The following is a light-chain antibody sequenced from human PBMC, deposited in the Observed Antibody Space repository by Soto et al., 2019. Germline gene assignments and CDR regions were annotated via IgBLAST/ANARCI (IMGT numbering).Light chain of an antibody. CDR3: QQTYSTPSTWT. V-gene: IGKV1-39*01. J-gene: IGKJ1*01. Sequence: DIQMTQSPNSKYAYVGDRVTKTCRASQTISSYLNWYQQTPGRAPKLLIYAASSLQGGVPSRFSGSGSGTDFTLTISSLQPEDFATFYCQQTYSTPSTWTFGQGTKVDIK. CDR1: QTISSY. CDR2: AAS.